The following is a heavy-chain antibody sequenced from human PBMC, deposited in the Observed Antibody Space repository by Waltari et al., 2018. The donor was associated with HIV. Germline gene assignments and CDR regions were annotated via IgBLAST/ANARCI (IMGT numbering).Heavy chain of an antibody. CDR1: GLSFDKAW. D-gene: IGHD3-10*01. CDR3: TTEEGYASGTFLDY. CDR2: IRSKTDGGTA. V-gene: IGHV3-15*07. Sequence: EVQLVESGGDLVTPGGCLRLSCAGSGLSFDKAWMTWVRQAPGKGLEWVGRIRSKTDGGTADYAAVVKGRFTISRDDSGNTLYLQMSSLEVEDTAVYYCTTEEGYASGTFLDYWGQGTLVTVSS. J-gene: IGHJ4*02.